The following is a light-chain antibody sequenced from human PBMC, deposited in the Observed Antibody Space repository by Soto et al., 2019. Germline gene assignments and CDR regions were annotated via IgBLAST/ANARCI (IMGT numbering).Light chain of an antibody. CDR1: QSLVYSDGNIY. CDR2: KVS. CDR3: VQGTHWPLT. J-gene: IGKJ4*01. Sequence: DVVMTQSPLSLPVTLGQPASISCRSSQSLVYSDGNIYLNWFQQMPGQSPRRLIYKVSNRDSGVPDRFRGSESGSGFKLKIRRVVAEDVRVYYCVQGTHWPLTIGGGNKVESK. V-gene: IGKV2-30*01.